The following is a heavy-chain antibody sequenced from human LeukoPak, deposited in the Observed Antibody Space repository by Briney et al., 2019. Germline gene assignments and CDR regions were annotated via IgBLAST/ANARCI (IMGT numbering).Heavy chain of an antibody. V-gene: IGHV1-69*05. CDR3: ARSIEMATMGSPLIDY. CDR1: GGTFSSYA. J-gene: IGHJ4*02. Sequence: GASVKVSCKASGGTFSSYAISWVRQAPGQGLEWMGRIIPIFGTANYAQKFQGRVTITTDESTSTAYMELSSLRSEDTAVYYCARSIEMATMGSPLIDYWDQGTLVTVSS. D-gene: IGHD5-24*01. CDR2: IIPIFGTA.